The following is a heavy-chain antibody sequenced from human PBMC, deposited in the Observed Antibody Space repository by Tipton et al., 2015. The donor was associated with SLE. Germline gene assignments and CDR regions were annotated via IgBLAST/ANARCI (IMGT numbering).Heavy chain of an antibody. J-gene: IGHJ1*01. CDR2: IYYSGST. CDR1: GGSISSSSYY. Sequence: LRLSCTVSGGSISSSSYYWGWIRQPPGKGLEWIGSIYYSGSTYYNPSLKSRVTISVDTSKNQFSLKLSSVTAADTAVYYCAGAARGHGYFQKWGQGTLVTVSS. V-gene: IGHV4-39*01. D-gene: IGHD6-13*01. CDR3: AGAARGHGYFQK.